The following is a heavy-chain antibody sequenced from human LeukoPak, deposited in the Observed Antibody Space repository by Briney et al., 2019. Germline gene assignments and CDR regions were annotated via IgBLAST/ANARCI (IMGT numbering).Heavy chain of an antibody. V-gene: IGHV4-4*07. J-gene: IGHJ4*02. CDR2: IYTSGGT. CDR3: ARAAEYSSGWYLFDY. CDR1: GSSISTYY. D-gene: IGHD6-19*01. Sequence: PSETLSLTCPVSGSSISTYYWTWIRQPAGKGLEWIGRIYTSGGTNYNPSLKTRVTMSVDTSKNQVSLKLSSVTAADTAMYYCARAAEYSSGWYLFDYWGQGILVTVSA.